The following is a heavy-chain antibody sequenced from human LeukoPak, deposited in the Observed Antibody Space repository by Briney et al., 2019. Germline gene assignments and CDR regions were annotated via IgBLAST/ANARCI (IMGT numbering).Heavy chain of an antibody. CDR3: AKGYYYDRPYFDY. D-gene: IGHD3-22*01. CDR2: IGGRGGST. CDR1: GFTFSDYG. V-gene: IGHV3-23*01. Sequence: PGGSLRLSCAASGFTFSDYGMSWVRQAPGKGLEWVSTIGGRGGSTYYADSVKGRFTISRDNSKNTLYLQMNSLRAEDTAVYYCAKGYYYDRPYFDYWGQGTLVTVSS. J-gene: IGHJ4*02.